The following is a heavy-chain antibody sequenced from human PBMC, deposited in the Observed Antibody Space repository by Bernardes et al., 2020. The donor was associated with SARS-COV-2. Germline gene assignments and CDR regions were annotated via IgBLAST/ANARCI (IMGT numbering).Heavy chain of an antibody. Sequence: GGSLRLSCAASGFTFSSYAMSWVRQAPGKGLEWVSAISGSGGSTYYADSVKGRFTISRDNSKNTLYLQMNSLRAEDTAVYYCAKDPDSITMVRGVITNFDYWGQGTLVTVSS. CDR2: ISGSGGST. D-gene: IGHD3-10*01. CDR1: GFTFSSYA. J-gene: IGHJ4*02. V-gene: IGHV3-23*01. CDR3: AKDPDSITMVRGVITNFDY.